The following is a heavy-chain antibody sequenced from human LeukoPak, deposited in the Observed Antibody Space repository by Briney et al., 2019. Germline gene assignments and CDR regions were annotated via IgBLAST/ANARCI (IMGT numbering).Heavy chain of an antibody. CDR2: ITDNGGST. CDR1: GFSFSSYG. D-gene: IGHD3/OR15-3a*01. V-gene: IGHV3-23*01. CDR3: VPLGGLGYYQYGMDV. Sequence: PGGSLRLSCAASGFSFSSYGMSWVRQAPGKGLEWVSSITDNGGSTYYADSVKGRFTISRDNSRNMLFLQIDSLRTEDTAVYYCVPLGGLGYYQYGMDVWGRGTTVTVSS. J-gene: IGHJ6*02.